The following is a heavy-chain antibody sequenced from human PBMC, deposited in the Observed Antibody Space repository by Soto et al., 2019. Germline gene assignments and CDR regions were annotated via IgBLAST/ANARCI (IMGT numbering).Heavy chain of an antibody. CDR1: GDTFTDYY. V-gene: IGHV1-46*01. CDR2: VNPSGGHT. J-gene: IGHJ4*02. D-gene: IGHD2-21*02. Sequence: QVQLVQSGAEVKKPGASVKVSCKASGDTFTDYYIHWVRQAPGQGLEWMGTVNPSGGHTTYAQHFLGSMTMTRDTSTSILYMELTSLTSEDTAVYYCARGGHVVVVTAALDYWGQGTLVTVSS. CDR3: ARGGHVVVVTAALDY.